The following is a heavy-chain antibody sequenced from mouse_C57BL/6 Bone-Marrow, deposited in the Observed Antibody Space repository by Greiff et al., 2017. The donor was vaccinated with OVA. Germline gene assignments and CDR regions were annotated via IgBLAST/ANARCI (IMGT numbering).Heavy chain of an antibody. Sequence: QVHVKQSGAELARPGASVKLSCKASGYTFTSYGISWVKQRTGQGLEWIGEIYPRSGNTYYNEKFKGKATLTADKSSSTAYMELRSLTSEDSAVYFCARWNYYGNHYAMDYWGQGTSVTVSS. J-gene: IGHJ4*01. CDR3: ARWNYYGNHYAMDY. D-gene: IGHD2-1*01. CDR2: IYPRSGNT. V-gene: IGHV1-81*01. CDR1: GYTFTSYG.